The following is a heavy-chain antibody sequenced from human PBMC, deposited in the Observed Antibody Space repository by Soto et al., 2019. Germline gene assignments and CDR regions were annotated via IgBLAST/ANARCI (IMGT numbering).Heavy chain of an antibody. V-gene: IGHV3-74*01. CDR2: IDEYGSTI. Sequence: PGGSLSLSGAASGFTFSSYWMHWVRQVPGKGLLWVSRIDEYGSTINYADSVKGRFNISGDNARNTLFLEMNSLRAEDTVLYYCTRDIGGKGAYWGPGTLVTVSS. CDR3: TRDIGGKGAY. D-gene: IGHD3-10*01. J-gene: IGHJ4*02. CDR1: GFTFSSYW.